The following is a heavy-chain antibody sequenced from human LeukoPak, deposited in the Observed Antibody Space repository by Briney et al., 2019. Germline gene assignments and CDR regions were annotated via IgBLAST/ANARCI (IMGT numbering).Heavy chain of an antibody. CDR2: ISYSGIT. Sequence: PSETLSLTCIVPGGSISTYYWNWIRQPPGKGLEWIGYISYSGITNYNPSLKSRVTISVDTSKNQLSLKLSSVTAADTAVYYCARRGYCSGGTCYVLGYWGQGTPVTVSS. V-gene: IGHV4-59*08. J-gene: IGHJ4*02. CDR1: GGSISTYY. D-gene: IGHD2-15*01. CDR3: ARRGYCSGGTCYVLGY.